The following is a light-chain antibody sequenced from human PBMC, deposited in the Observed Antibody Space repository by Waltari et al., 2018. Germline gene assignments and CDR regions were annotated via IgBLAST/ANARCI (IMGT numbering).Light chain of an antibody. J-gene: IGLJ3*02. V-gene: IGLV1-47*01. Sequence: QSVLTQPPSASGTPGQTVSISCSGSTSNIGQNYVYWYQQFPGTAPRLLIYRKDRRPSGVPDRFSGSKSGTSASLAISGLRSEDEADYYCATWDDSLSGRVFGGGTELTVL. CDR1: TSNIGQNY. CDR2: RKD. CDR3: ATWDDSLSGRV.